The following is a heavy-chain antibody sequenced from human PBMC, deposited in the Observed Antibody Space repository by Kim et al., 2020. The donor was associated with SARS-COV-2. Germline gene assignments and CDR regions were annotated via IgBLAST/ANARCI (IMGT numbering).Heavy chain of an antibody. Sequence: GGSLRLSCAASGFTFSDYYMSWIRQAPGKGLEWVSYISSNGSTIYYADSVKGRFTISRDNAKNSLYLQMNSLRAEDTAVYYCARENSHITIFGVVTRIGMDVWGQGTTVTVSS. CDR2: ISSNGSTI. CDR1: GFTFSDYY. J-gene: IGHJ6*02. V-gene: IGHV3-11*01. D-gene: IGHD3-3*01. CDR3: ARENSHITIFGVVTRIGMDV.